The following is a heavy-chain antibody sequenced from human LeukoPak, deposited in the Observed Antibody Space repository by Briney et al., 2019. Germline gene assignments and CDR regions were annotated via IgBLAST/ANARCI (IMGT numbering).Heavy chain of an antibody. CDR3: AKRGRFLDYYYMDV. V-gene: IGHV3-23*01. CDR1: GFTISNYA. J-gene: IGHJ6*03. D-gene: IGHD3-3*01. Sequence: PGGSLRLSCAASGFTISNYAMSWVRQAPGKGLEWVSAISGSGGTTYYADSVKGRFTISRDNSKNTLYLQMNSLRAEDTAVYYCAKRGRFLDYYYMDVWGKGTTVTVSS. CDR2: ISGSGGTT.